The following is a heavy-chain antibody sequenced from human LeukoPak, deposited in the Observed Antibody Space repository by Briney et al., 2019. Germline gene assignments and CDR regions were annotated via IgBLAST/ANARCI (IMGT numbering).Heavy chain of an antibody. V-gene: IGHV1-46*01. CDR2: INPSGGST. CDR3: ARDEGPPRYNWNYGGPDY. Sequence: GASVKVSCKASGYTFTSYYMHWMRQAPGQGLEWMGIINPSGGSTSYAQKFQGRVTMTRDTSTNTFYMELNSLRSEDTAVYYCARDEGPPRYNWNYGGPDYWGQGTLVTVSS. CDR1: GYTFTSYY. D-gene: IGHD1-7*01. J-gene: IGHJ4*02.